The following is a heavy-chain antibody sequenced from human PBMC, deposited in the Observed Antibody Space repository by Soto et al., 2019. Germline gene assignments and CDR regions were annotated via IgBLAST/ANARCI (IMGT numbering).Heavy chain of an antibody. Sequence: VQLMQSGAEVKKPGSSVKVSCKASGGTFSSHSINWVRQAPGQGLEWMGGIITLFGTSNYAQNFQCRVTITADQSTSTAYMELNSLTSDDTAVYYCAREVGYGDFAAALLDWGQGTLVTVSS. V-gene: IGHV1-69*01. CDR2: IITLFGTS. CDR1: GGTFSSHS. D-gene: IGHD2-21*02. J-gene: IGHJ4*02. CDR3: AREVGYGDFAAALLD.